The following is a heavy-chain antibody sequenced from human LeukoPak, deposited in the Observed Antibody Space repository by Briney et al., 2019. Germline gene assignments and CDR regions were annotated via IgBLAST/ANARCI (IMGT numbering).Heavy chain of an antibody. D-gene: IGHD3-10*01. CDR3: GKDISAGGMDV. Sequence: GGSLRVSCVASGFTFSSYSMNWVRQAPGKGLEWVSYISSSSSTKYYADSVKGRFTISRDNAKNSLYLQMNSLRAEDTALYYCGKDISAGGMDVWGQGTTVTVSS. J-gene: IGHJ6*02. CDR1: GFTFSSYS. V-gene: IGHV3-48*04. CDR2: ISSSSSTK.